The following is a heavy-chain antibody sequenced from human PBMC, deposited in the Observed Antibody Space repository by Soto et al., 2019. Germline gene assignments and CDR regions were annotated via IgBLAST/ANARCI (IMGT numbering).Heavy chain of an antibody. Sequence: GGSLRLSCVASRFTFSTYEMHWVRQAPGKGLEWVSYISSGGSTVYYADSVKGRFTISRDNTRNSLYLQMNSLRDEDTALYYCVRYCSTTLCNGVATRTFDYWGQGT. CDR2: ISSGGSTV. J-gene: IGHJ4*02. CDR3: VRYCSTTLCNGVATRTFDY. D-gene: IGHD2-2*01. CDR1: RFTFSTYE. V-gene: IGHV3-48*03.